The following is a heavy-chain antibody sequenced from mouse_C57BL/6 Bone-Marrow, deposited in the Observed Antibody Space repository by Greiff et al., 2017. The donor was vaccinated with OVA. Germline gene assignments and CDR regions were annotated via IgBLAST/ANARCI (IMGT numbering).Heavy chain of an antibody. Sequence: VKLQESGPELVKPGASVKISCKASGYAFSSSWMNWVKQRPGKGLEWIGRIYPGDGDTNYNGKFKGKATLTADKSSSTAYMQLSSLTSEDSAVYFCARWGYGGFDYWGQGTTLTVSS. CDR2: IYPGDGDT. V-gene: IGHV1-82*01. CDR3: ARWGYGGFDY. J-gene: IGHJ2*01. CDR1: GYAFSSSW. D-gene: IGHD1-1*01.